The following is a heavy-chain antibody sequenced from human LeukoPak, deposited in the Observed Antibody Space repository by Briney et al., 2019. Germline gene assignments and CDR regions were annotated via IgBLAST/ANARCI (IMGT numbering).Heavy chain of an antibody. CDR1: GYTFTTYW. Sequence: GESLKISCKGSGYTFTTYWTSWLRQMPGKGLEWMGRIDPIDSYTYYSPSFQGHVTISVDKSISTAYLQWNSLQASDTAMYYCARPAPGSSLFDIWGQGTMVTVTS. CDR3: ARPAPGSSLFDI. CDR2: IDPIDSYT. V-gene: IGHV5-10-1*01. D-gene: IGHD2-2*01. J-gene: IGHJ3*02.